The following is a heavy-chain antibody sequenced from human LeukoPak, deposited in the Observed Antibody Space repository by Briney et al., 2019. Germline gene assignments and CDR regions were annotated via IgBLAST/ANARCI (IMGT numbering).Heavy chain of an antibody. V-gene: IGHV3-48*03. Sequence: GGSLRLSCAASGFTFSSYEMNWVRQAPGKGLERVSYISSSGSTIYYADSVKGGFTISRDNARNSVYLQMNSLRAEDTAVYYGPRDWLGYCSSTSCPEISAFDIWGQGTMVTVSS. J-gene: IGHJ3*02. CDR2: ISSSGSTI. D-gene: IGHD2-2*01. CDR1: GFTFSSYE. CDR3: PRDWLGYCSSTSCPEISAFDI.